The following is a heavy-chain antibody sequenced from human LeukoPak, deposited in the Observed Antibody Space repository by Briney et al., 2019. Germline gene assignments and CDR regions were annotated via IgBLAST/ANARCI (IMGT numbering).Heavy chain of an antibody. CDR3: ARAYSYDYVWGSYRSVWFDP. D-gene: IGHD3-16*02. J-gene: IGHJ5*02. Sequence: PSETLSLTCAVYGGSFSGYYWSWIRQPPGKGLEWIGEINHSGSTNYNLSLKSRVTISVDTSKNQFSLKLSSVTAADTAVYYCARAYSYDYVWGSYRSVWFDPWGQGTLVTVSS. CDR2: INHSGST. CDR1: GGSFSGYY. V-gene: IGHV4-34*01.